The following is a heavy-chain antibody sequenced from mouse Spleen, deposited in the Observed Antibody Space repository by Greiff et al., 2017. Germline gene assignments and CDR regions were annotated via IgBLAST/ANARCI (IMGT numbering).Heavy chain of an antibody. J-gene: IGHJ1*01. CDR3: TTGTYYGFDV. V-gene: IGHV14-4*01. CDR1: GLNIKDDY. CDR2: IDPENGDT. D-gene: IGHD2-10*01. Sequence: EVQLQQSGAELVRPGASVKLSCTASGLNIKDDYMHWVKQRPEQGLEWIGWIDPENGDTEYASKFQGKATITADTSSNTAYLQLSSLTSEDTAVYYCTTGTYYGFDVWGAGTTVTVSS.